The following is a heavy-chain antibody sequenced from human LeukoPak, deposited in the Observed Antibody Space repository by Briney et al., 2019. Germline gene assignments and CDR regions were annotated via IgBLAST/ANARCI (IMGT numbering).Heavy chain of an antibody. CDR2: IYHSGSA. CDR3: ARDPRWLTPDCTSTSCYENYFDP. V-gene: IGHV4-38-2*02. D-gene: IGHD2-2*01. Sequence: SETLSLTCAVSGYSISSGYQWAWIRQSPGKGLEWIGCIYHSGSAHYNPSLKSRVTISVETSKNQFSLKMYSVTAADTAVYYCARDPRWLTPDCTSTSCYENYFDPWGPGTLVTVSS. J-gene: IGHJ5*02. CDR1: GYSISSGYQ.